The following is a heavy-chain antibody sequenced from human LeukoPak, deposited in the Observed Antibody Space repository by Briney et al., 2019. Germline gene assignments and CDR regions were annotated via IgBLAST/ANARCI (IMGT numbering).Heavy chain of an antibody. D-gene: IGHD3-3*01. CDR2: IKSKTDGGTT. CDR3: TTDFYYFDY. V-gene: IGHV3-15*01. Sequence: GGPLRLSCAASGFTFRNAWMSWVRQAPGKGLEWVGLIKSKTDGGTTDYAAPVKGRFTISRDDSKNTLYLQMNSLKTEDTAVYYCTTDFYYFDYWGQGTLVTVSS. J-gene: IGHJ4*02. CDR1: GFTFRNAW.